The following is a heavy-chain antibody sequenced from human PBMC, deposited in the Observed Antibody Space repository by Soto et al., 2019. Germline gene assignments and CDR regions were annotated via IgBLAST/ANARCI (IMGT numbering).Heavy chain of an antibody. CDR1: GFTFSIYA. Sequence: PGGSLRLSCAASGFTFSIYAMSCVRQAPGKGLEWVSSISGSGGSTSYGDSVKGRFTISRENSKNTLYLQMNSLRAEDTAVYYCAKDGYSSGWPSLHWGQGT. D-gene: IGHD6-19*01. V-gene: IGHV3-23*01. CDR2: ISGSGGST. J-gene: IGHJ4*02. CDR3: AKDGYSSGWPSLH.